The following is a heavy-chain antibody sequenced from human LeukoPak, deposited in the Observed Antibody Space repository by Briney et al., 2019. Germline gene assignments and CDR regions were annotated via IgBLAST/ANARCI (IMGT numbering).Heavy chain of an antibody. Sequence: GGSLRLSCAASGFTFSSYTMHWIRQAPGKGLEWVSSISGSNSYIFYADSVKGRFTVSRDDAKDSLYLQMNSLRAEDTAVYYCARALTTLTYEGYWGQGTLVTVSS. J-gene: IGHJ4*02. V-gene: IGHV3-21*01. CDR2: ISGSNSYI. D-gene: IGHD1-1*01. CDR3: ARALTTLTYEGY. CDR1: GFTFSSYT.